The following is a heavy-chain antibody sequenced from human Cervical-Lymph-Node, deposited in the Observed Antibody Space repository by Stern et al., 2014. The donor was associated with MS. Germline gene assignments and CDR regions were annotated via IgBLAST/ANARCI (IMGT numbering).Heavy chain of an antibody. CDR2: IVVGSGNT. CDR3: AADGYSSSSPFDY. Sequence: VQLVQSGPEVKKPGTSVKVSCKASGFTFTSSAVQWVRQARGQRLEWVGLIVVGSGNTNYAQKFQERVTITRDMSTSTAYMELSSLRSEDTAVYYCAADGYSSSSPFDYWGQGTLVTVSS. CDR1: GFTFTSSA. J-gene: IGHJ4*02. V-gene: IGHV1-58*01. D-gene: IGHD6-6*01.